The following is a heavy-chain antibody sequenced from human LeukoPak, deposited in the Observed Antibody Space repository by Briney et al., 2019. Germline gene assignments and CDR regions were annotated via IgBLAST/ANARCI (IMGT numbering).Heavy chain of an antibody. CDR1: GFTFRDYW. CDR2: IEPDGSEK. J-gene: IGHJ6*02. Sequence: GGSLRLSCAASGFTFRDYWMTWVRQAAGKGLEWVASIEPDGSEKYYADSVKGRFTLSRDNVENSLYLQMNTLRVDDTAVYYCAQGHYHMDVGGHGTAVTVSS. CDR3: AQGHYHMDV. V-gene: IGHV3-7*01.